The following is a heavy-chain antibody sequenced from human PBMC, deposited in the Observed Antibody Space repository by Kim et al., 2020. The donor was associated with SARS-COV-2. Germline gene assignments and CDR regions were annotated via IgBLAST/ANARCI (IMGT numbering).Heavy chain of an antibody. V-gene: IGHV4-39*01. J-gene: IGHJ4*02. D-gene: IGHD6-13*01. CDR3: ARHLSGSSWFDY. Sequence: SETLSLTCTISGGSISSSTYSWNWFRQPPGDELEWIGGIDSSGVTYYNPSLKGRLTLSVETSKNQFSLRLSSVTAADTAVFYCARHLSGSSWFDYWGQG. CDR2: IDSSGVT. CDR1: GGSISSSTYS.